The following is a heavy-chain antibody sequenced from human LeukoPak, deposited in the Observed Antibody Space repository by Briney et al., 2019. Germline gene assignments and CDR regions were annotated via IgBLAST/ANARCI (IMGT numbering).Heavy chain of an antibody. CDR3: AREFGILTGYLST. CDR2: TYYRSEWYN. J-gene: IGHJ5*02. V-gene: IGHV6-1*01. Sequence: SQTLSLTCAISGDSVSSNSAAWNWVRQSPSRGLEWLGMTYYRSEWYNDYTRSVKSRITINPDTSKNQFSLKLSSVTAADTAVYYCAREFGILTGYLSTWGQGTLVTVSS. D-gene: IGHD3-9*01. CDR1: GDSVSSNSAA.